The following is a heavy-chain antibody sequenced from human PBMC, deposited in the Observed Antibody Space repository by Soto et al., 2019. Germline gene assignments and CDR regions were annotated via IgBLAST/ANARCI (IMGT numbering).Heavy chain of an antibody. CDR3: ARCFGVAAAGPFDY. D-gene: IGHD6-13*01. CDR1: GGSISSGGYY. CDR2: IYYSGST. Sequence: QLQLQESGPGLVKPSQTLSLTCTVSGGSISSGGYYWSWIRQHPGKGLVWIGYIYYSGSTYYNPSLRSRVTISVDTAKNQFSLKLSSVTAADTAVSYCARCFGVAAAGPFDYWGQGTLVTVSS. V-gene: IGHV4-31*03. J-gene: IGHJ4*02.